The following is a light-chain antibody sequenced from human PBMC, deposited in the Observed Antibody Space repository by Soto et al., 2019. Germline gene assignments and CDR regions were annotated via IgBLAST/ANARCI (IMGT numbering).Light chain of an antibody. V-gene: IGKV1-39*01. Sequence: DIQMTQSPSSLSASVGDRVTITCRASQSISHYLNWYQQKPGKAPTLLVYAASSLQGGVPSRFSGSVSGTDFTLTISSLQPEDFATCYSPQSHSIPLTFGGWTKVESK. CDR1: QSISHY. CDR3: PQSHSIPLT. J-gene: IGKJ4*01. CDR2: AAS.